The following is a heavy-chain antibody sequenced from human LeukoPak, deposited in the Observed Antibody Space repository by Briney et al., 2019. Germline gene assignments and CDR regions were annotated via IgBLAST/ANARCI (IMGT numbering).Heavy chain of an antibody. CDR3: AKERGHSKPFDY. V-gene: IGHV3-23*01. D-gene: IGHD4-23*01. CDR1: GFIFSYYG. CDR2: ISDSGDAT. Sequence: PGGSLRLSCEVSGFIFSYYGMNWVRQAPGKGLEWVSAISDSGDATYYADSVKGRSTISRDNSKSTLYLQMNNLRAEDTALYYCAKERGHSKPFDYWGQGTLVTVSS. J-gene: IGHJ4*02.